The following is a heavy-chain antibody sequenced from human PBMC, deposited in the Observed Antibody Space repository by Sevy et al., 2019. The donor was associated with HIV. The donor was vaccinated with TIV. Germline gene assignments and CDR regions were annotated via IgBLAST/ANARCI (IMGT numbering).Heavy chain of an antibody. CDR1: GGSISSYY. CDR3: ARSTSSGWLRYFDY. Sequence: SETLSLTCTVSGGSISSYYWSWIRQPPGKGLEWIGYIYYSGSTNYNPSLKSRVTISVDTSKNQFSLKLSSVTAADTAVYYCARSTSSGWLRYFDYWGQGTLVIVSS. J-gene: IGHJ4*02. CDR2: IYYSGST. V-gene: IGHV4-59*01. D-gene: IGHD6-19*01.